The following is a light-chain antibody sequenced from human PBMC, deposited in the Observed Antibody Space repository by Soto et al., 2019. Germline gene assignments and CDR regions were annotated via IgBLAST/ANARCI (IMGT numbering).Light chain of an antibody. CDR1: QRISNN. V-gene: IGKV3-15*01. J-gene: IGKJ1*01. CDR3: QQYNKWPGT. Sequence: EIVLTQSPDTLSVSPGERATLSCRASQRISNNLAWYRQKPGQAPSLLIYGASTRATGIPARFSGGGSGTEFTLTISSLQSEDFVVYYCQQYNKWPGTFGQGTKVDIK. CDR2: GAS.